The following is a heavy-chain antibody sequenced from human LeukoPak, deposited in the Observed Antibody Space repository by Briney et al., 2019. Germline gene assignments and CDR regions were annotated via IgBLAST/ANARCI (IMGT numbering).Heavy chain of an antibody. CDR2: ISAYNGNT. CDR3: ARLGYCSSTSCYAFDY. J-gene: IGHJ4*02. Sequence: ASVKVSCKASGYTFTSYGISWVRQAPGQELEWMGWISAYNGNTNYAQKFQGRVTMTTDTPTSTAYMELRSLRSDDTAVYYCARLGYCSSTSCYAFDYWGQGTLVTVSS. D-gene: IGHD2-2*01. V-gene: IGHV1-18*01. CDR1: GYTFTSYG.